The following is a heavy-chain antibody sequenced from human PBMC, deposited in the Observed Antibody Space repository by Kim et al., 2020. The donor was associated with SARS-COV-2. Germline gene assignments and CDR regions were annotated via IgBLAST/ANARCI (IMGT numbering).Heavy chain of an antibody. V-gene: IGHV3-23*01. J-gene: IGHJ4*02. D-gene: IGHD7-27*01. CDR3: AKENNWGVVYTDY. Sequence: YADSVKGRFTISRDNSKNTLYLQMNSLRAEDTAVYYCAKENNWGVVYTDYWGQGTLVTVSS.